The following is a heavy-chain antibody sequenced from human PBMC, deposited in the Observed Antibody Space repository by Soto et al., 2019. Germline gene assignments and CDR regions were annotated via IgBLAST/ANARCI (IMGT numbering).Heavy chain of an antibody. CDR2: IYYSGST. J-gene: IGHJ4*02. D-gene: IGHD2-15*01. CDR3: ARPNCSGGSCMSNFDY. Sequence: QVQLQESGPGLVKPSQTLSLTCTVSGGSISSGGYYWSWIRQHPGKGLEWIGYIYYSGSTYYNPSLNSRFTISVHTSKHQFSLKLSSVTAADTAVYYCARPNCSGGSCMSNFDYWGQGTLVTVSS. V-gene: IGHV4-31*03. CDR1: GGSISSGGYY.